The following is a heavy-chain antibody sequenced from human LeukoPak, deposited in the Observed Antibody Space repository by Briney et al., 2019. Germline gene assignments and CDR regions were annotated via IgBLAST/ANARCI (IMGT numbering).Heavy chain of an antibody. CDR2: ISGSGGST. D-gene: IGHD5-24*01. V-gene: IGHV3-23*01. CDR3: AKSPRWLQDYFDY. CDR1: GFTFSSYG. J-gene: IGHJ4*02. Sequence: GGSLRLSCAASGFTFSSYGMSWVRQAPGKGLEWVSAISGSGGSTYYADSVKGWFTISRDNSKNTLYLQMNSLRAEDTAVYYCAKSPRWLQDYFDYWGQGTLVTVSS.